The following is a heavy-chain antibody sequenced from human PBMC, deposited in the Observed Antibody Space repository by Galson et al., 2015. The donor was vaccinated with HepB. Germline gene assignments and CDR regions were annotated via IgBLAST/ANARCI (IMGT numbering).Heavy chain of an antibody. Sequence: SVKVSCKASGYSFTNHDINWVRQAAGQGLEWMGYMSPNSGNTGYAQKFQGRVIMTRNTSISTAFLELSRPTSEDTAVYYCAKGIVGIKGTWGQGTSVIVSS. CDR2: MSPNSGNT. D-gene: IGHD3-22*01. CDR1: GYSFTNHD. CDR3: AKGIVGIKGT. J-gene: IGHJ6*02. V-gene: IGHV1-8*01.